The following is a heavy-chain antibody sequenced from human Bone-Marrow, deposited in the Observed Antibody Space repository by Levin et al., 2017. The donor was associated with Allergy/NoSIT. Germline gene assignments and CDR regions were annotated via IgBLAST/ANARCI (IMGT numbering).Heavy chain of an antibody. V-gene: IGHV3-30*03. D-gene: IGHD3-3*01. Sequence: PGGSLRLSCVASGFNFGRYSMHWVRQAPGKGLEWLALISDDGSHEDYVNSVKGRFTTSRDNSNNTLSLHMNSLRAEDTAFYYCVRGRITTFGVILDGTSAFDVWGQGTLVTVSS. J-gene: IGHJ3*01. CDR1: GFNFGRYS. CDR3: VRGRITTFGVILDGTSAFDV. CDR2: ISDDGSHE.